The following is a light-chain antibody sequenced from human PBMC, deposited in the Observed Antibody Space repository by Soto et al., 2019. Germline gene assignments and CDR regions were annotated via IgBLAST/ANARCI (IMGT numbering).Light chain of an antibody. J-gene: IGLJ2*01. CDR3: ETWDSNIRV. CDR2: LEGSGSY. Sequence: QAVLTQSSSASASLGSSVKLTCTLSSAHSSYIIAWHQQQPGKAPRYLMKLEGSGSYNKGSGVPDRFSGSSSGADRYLTMSNLQSEDEADYYCETWDSNIRVFGGGTKLTVL. CDR1: SAHSSYI. V-gene: IGLV4-60*03.